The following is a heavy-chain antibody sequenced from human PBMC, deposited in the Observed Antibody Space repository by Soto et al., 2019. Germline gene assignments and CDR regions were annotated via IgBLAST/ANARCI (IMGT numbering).Heavy chain of an antibody. J-gene: IGHJ6*02. CDR1: GYTFTGYD. D-gene: IGHD6-13*01. V-gene: IGHV1-2*04. Sequence: ASGKVCCKASGYTFTGYDMHWVRQAPGQGLEWMGWINPNSGGTNYAQKFQGWVTMTRDTSISTAYMELSRLRSDDTAVYYCARGSIAAAGTDYYGMDVWGQGTTVTVSS. CDR2: INPNSGGT. CDR3: ARGSIAAAGTDYYGMDV.